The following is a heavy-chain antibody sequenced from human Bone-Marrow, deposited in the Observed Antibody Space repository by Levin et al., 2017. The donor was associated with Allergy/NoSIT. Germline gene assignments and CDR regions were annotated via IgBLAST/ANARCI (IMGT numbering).Heavy chain of an antibody. CDR3: AGAYYYDSSGPGFDP. Sequence: ASVKVSCKASGYTFTSYAMHWVRQAPGQRLEWMGWINAGNGNTKYSQKFQGRVTITRDTSASTAYMELSSLRSEDTAVYYCAGAYYYDSSGPGFDPWGQGTLVTVSS. CDR1: GYTFTSYA. D-gene: IGHD3-22*01. J-gene: IGHJ5*02. CDR2: INAGNGNT. V-gene: IGHV1-3*01.